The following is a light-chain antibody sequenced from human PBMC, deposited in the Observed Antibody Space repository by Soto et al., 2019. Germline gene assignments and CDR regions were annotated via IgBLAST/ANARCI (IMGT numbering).Light chain of an antibody. CDR2: KAS. CDR3: QQYNSLPYT. V-gene: IGKV1-5*03. J-gene: IGKJ2*01. CDR1: QGISTW. Sequence: DIQMTQSPSTLSPSVGDRVTITCRASQGISTWLAWYQQKPGKAPKLLIYKASTLESAVPPRFSGSGSGTAFTLTISSLQPDDFATYHCQQYNSLPYTFGQGTKLDIK.